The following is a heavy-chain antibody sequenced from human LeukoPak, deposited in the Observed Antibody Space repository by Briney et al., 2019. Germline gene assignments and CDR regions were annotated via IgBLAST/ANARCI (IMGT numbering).Heavy chain of an antibody. J-gene: IGHJ6*03. CDR1: GGTFSNYA. V-gene: IGHV1-69*06. CDR2: IIPIFGTA. D-gene: IGHD3-3*01. Sequence: SVKVSCKASGGTFSNYAISWVRQAPGQGLEWMGGIIPIFGTANYAQKFQGRVTITADKSTSTAYMELSSLRSEDTAVYYCARARFLEWLLSHYYYYMDVWGKGTTVTVSS. CDR3: ARARFLEWLLSHYYYYMDV.